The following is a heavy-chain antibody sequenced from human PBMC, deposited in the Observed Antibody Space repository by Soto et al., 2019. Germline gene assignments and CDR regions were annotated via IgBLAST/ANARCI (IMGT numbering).Heavy chain of an antibody. CDR1: GYTFTSYD. V-gene: IGHV1-8*01. D-gene: IGHD5-18*01. CDR3: AREKSYGYADS. Sequence: QVQLVQSGAEVKKPGASVKVSCKASGYTFTSYDINCVRQATGQGLAWMGWMNPNSGNTGSVEKFQGRVTMTRNTSISTAYIELSSMRSEYTAVYYCAREKSYGYADSWGRGNLVTVSS. CDR2: MNPNSGNT. J-gene: IGHJ4*02.